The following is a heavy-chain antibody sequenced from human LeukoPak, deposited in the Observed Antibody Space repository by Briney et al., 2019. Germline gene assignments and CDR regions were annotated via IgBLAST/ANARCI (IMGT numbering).Heavy chain of an antibody. CDR2: IIPILGIA. Sequence: SVKVSCKASGGTFSSYAISWVRQAPGQGLEWMGRIIPILGIANYAQKFQGRVTITADKSTSTAYMELSSLRSEDTAVYYCARGYSYGKPFDYWGQGTLVTVSS. D-gene: IGHD5-18*01. V-gene: IGHV1-69*04. J-gene: IGHJ4*02. CDR1: GGTFSSYA. CDR3: ARGYSYGKPFDY.